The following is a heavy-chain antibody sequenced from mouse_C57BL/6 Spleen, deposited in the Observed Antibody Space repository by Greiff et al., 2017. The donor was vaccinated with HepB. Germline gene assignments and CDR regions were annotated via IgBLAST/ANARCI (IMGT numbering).Heavy chain of an antibody. Sequence: QVQLQQSGAELVRPGASVTLSCKASGYTFTDYEMHWVKQTPVHGLEWIGAIDPETGGTAYNQKFKGKAILTADKSSSTAYMELRSLTSEDSAVYYCTRSGSAGYWAYYAMDYWGQGTSVTVSS. CDR2: IDPETGGT. J-gene: IGHJ4*01. CDR3: TRSGSAGYWAYYAMDY. CDR1: GYTFTDYE. V-gene: IGHV1-15*01. D-gene: IGHD3-2*02.